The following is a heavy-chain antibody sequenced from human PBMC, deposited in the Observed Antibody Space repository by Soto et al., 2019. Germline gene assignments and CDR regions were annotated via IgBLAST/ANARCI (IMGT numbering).Heavy chain of an antibody. V-gene: IGHV3-30*04. CDR3: ARDSETNGYSYDYFDY. D-gene: IGHD5-18*01. Sequence: GGSLRLSCAASGFTFRTYAMHWVRQAPGKGLEWVAVISYDGSNTCYADSVKGRFTISRDNSKNTLYLQMNSLRTEDSAVYYYARDSETNGYSYDYFDYWGQGTLVTVSS. J-gene: IGHJ4*02. CDR1: GFTFRTYA. CDR2: ISYDGSNT.